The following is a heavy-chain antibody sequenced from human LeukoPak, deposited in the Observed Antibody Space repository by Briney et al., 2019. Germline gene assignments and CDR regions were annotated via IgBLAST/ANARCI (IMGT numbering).Heavy chain of an antibody. J-gene: IGHJ6*01. CDR1: GFTFSKYW. V-gene: IGHV3-74*01. CDR3: ATKQWLAPPPDS. Sequence: GGSLTLSCSASGFTFSKYWMLWVRQPPGKGLESVSRINTDGTVTTYPDSVKGPFTVSRDNADNTMFPQMNSVREEDTAVYYCATKQWLAPPPDSWGQGTPVTVSS. CDR2: INTDGTVT. D-gene: IGHD6-19*01.